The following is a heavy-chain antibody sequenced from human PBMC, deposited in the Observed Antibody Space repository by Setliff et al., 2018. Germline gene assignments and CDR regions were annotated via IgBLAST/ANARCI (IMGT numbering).Heavy chain of an antibody. D-gene: IGHD3-10*01. CDR2: FHTGGAT. J-gene: IGHJ4*02. CDR3: ARESATIGEFPLYYFDK. CDR1: GGSISSGGFY. V-gene: IGHV4-61*09. Sequence: LSLTCSVSGGSISSGGFYWSWVRQSAGRGLEWIGHFHTGGATDYNLSLKSRVTISLDSSKNQFSLRLSSVTAADAAVYFCARESATIGEFPLYYFDKWGQGIPVTVSS.